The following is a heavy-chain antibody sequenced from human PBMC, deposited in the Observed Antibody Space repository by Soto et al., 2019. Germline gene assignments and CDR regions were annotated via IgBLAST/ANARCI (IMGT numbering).Heavy chain of an antibody. D-gene: IGHD4-17*01. Sequence: SVTMSLTCTVDGGNFSGYCWSWIRKPPGKGLEWIGEINHSGSTNYNPSLKSRVTISVDTSKNQFSLKLSSVTAADTAVYYCARGYGDYNYYYMDVWGKGTTVTVSS. CDR3: ARGYGDYNYYYMDV. CDR1: GGNFSGYC. J-gene: IGHJ6*03. CDR2: INHSGST. V-gene: IGHV4-34*01.